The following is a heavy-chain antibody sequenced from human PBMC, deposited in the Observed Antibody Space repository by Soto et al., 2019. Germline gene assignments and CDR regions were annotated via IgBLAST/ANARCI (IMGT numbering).Heavy chain of an antibody. CDR2: ISSSSSYI. J-gene: IGHJ6*02. D-gene: IGHD6-13*01. CDR3: ARDLSPEQPAGGGMDV. Sequence: GGSLRLSCAASGFTFSSYSMNWVRQAPGKGLEWVSSISSSSSYIYYADSVKGRFTISRDNAKNSLYLQMNSLRAEDTAVYYCARDLSPEQPAGGGMDVWGQGTTVTVSS. CDR1: GFTFSSYS. V-gene: IGHV3-21*01.